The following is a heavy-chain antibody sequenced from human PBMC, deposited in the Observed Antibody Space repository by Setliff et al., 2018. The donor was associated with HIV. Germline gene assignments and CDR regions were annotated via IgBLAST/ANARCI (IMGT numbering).Heavy chain of an antibody. J-gene: IGHJ4*02. CDR2: IKRKSDGLTL. CDR1: GFNFSNAW. Sequence: PGGSLRLSCAASGFNFSNAWMNWVRQAPGKGLEWVGRIKRKSDGLTLDYAAPVKGRLTISRDDLKNMLFLQMDSLQTEDTAVYYCTTSQESDCWGQGTLVTVSS. CDR3: TTSQESDC. V-gene: IGHV3-15*07.